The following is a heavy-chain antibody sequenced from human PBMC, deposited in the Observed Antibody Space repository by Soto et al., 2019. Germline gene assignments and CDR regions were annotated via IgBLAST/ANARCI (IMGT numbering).Heavy chain of an antibody. CDR2: IGGRGGNA. CDR1: GFSFIDYA. CDR3: AKARHSGDFAGSYDS. D-gene: IGHD2-21*02. J-gene: IGHJ5*02. V-gene: IGHV3-23*01. Sequence: LRLSCAASGFSFIDYAINWVRQVPGRGLEYVAGIGGRGGNAFYADSMKGRFSISRDDSKNTVYLHMHNLRVDDSAMYYCAKARHSGDFAGSYDSWGQGTLVTVPQ.